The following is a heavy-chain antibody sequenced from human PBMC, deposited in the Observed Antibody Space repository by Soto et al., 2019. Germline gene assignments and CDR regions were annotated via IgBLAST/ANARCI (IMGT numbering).Heavy chain of an antibody. CDR2: ISYDGSNK. CDR3: AKDSLEWLLSNPDDYYYYMDV. D-gene: IGHD3-3*01. Sequence: GGSLRLSCAASGFTFSSYGMHWVRQAPGKGLEWVAVISYDGSNKYYADSVKGRFTISRDNSKNTLYLQMNSLRAEDTAVYYCAKDSLEWLLSNPDDYYYYMDVWGKGTTVTVSS. J-gene: IGHJ6*03. V-gene: IGHV3-30*18. CDR1: GFTFSSYG.